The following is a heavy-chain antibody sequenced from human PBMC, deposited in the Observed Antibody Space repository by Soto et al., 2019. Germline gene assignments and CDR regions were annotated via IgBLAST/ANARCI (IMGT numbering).Heavy chain of an antibody. V-gene: IGHV3-23*01. CDR1: GIDFSNYA. CDR2: SSTSGRST. Sequence: EVQLLESGGGLVQPGGSLRLSCVVSGIDFSNYAITWVRQAPGKGLEWVAISSTSGRSTYHADSVRGRITISIDNSKNNLYLHMTNLRAEDTAVYYCAKDGNWLDGFLYLWGQGTPVTVSS. D-gene: IGHD6-19*01. CDR3: AKDGNWLDGFLYL. J-gene: IGHJ4*02.